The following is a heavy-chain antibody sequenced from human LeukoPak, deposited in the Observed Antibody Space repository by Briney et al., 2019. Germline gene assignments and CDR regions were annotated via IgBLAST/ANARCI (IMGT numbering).Heavy chain of an antibody. D-gene: IGHD3-3*01. CDR3: ARLRFLEWSYYYYYGMDV. CDR2: INHSGST. V-gene: IGHV4-34*01. Sequence: SETLSLTCAVYGGSFSGYYWNWIRQPPGKGLEWIGEINHSGSTNYNPSLKSRVTISVDTSKNQFSLKLSSVTAADTAVYYCARLRFLEWSYYYYYGMDVWGQGTTVTVSS. J-gene: IGHJ6*02. CDR1: GGSFSGYY.